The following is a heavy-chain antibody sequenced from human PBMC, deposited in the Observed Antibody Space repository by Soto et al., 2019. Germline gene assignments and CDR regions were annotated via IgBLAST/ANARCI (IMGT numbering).Heavy chain of an antibody. CDR3: ARAYYNSGWYWAFHH. V-gene: IGHV4-34*01. J-gene: IGHJ3*01. D-gene: IGHD6-19*01. CDR2: INHSGST. Sequence: SETLSLTCAVYGGSFSGYYWSWIRQPPGKGLEWIGEINHSGSTNYNPSLKSRVTISVDTSKNQFSLKLSSVTAADTAVYFCARAYYNSGWYWAFHHWGQGTMVTVSS. CDR1: GGSFSGYY.